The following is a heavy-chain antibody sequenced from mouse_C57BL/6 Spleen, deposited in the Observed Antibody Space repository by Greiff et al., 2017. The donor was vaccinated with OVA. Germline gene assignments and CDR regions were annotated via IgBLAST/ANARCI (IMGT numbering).Heavy chain of an antibody. D-gene: IGHD3-2*02. J-gene: IGHJ4*01. V-gene: IGHV5-9-1*02. CDR3: TRDQLRAYAMDY. CDR2: ISSGGDYI. CDR1: GFTFSSYA. Sequence: EVKVVESGAGLVKPGGSLKLSCAASGFTFSSYAMSWVRQTPEKRLEWVAYISSGGDYIYYADTVKGRFTISRDNARNTLYLQMSSLKSEDTAMYYCTRDQLRAYAMDYWGQGTSVTVSS.